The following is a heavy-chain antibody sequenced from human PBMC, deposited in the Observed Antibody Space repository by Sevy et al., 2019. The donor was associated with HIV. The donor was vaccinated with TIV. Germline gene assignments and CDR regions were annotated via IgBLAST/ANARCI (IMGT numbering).Heavy chain of an antibody. CDR1: GFTFSGYW. V-gene: IGHV3-7*01. J-gene: IGHJ4*02. CDR2: IKQGGSKN. Sequence: GGSLRLSCAASGFTFSGYWMSWVRQAPGKGLQWVANIKQGGSKNEFVDSVKGRFTISRDNPKNSLYLQMSSLRAEDTAVYYCAREGAGGFDYWGQGTLVTVSS. CDR3: AREGAGGFDY. D-gene: IGHD2-15*01.